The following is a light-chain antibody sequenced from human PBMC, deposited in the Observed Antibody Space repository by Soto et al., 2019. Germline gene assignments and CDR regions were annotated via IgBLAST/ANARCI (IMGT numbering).Light chain of an antibody. Sequence: DIQMTQSPSSQSAVVGDRVTITCRASQNIGKYLNWYQQKPGKAPNLLIYAASSLQSGVPPRFIGSGSGTDFTLTISSLQPEDFATYYCEQSYATPYTFGQGTKLEIK. CDR2: AAS. J-gene: IGKJ2*01. V-gene: IGKV1-39*01. CDR1: QNIGKY. CDR3: EQSYATPYT.